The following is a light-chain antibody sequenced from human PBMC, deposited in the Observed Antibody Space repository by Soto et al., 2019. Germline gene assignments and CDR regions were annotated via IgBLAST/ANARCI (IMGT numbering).Light chain of an antibody. J-gene: IGLJ2*01. V-gene: IGLV2-8*01. CDR3: SSYTSSSTVV. CDR2: EVT. CDR1: SVDINY. Sequence: QSALTQPPAASGSRGQSVTISCTGTSVDINYVSWFQQHPGKAPKLIICEVTKRPSGVPDRFSGSKSGDTASLTVSGLQDDDEADYYCSSYTSSSTVVFGGGTKLTVL.